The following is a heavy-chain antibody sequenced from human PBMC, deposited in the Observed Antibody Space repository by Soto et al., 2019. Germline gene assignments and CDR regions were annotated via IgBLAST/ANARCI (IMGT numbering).Heavy chain of an antibody. CDR2: ISPMFGAA. J-gene: IGHJ4*02. CDR3: AREVQVHTPAFVY. CDR1: GGTFNTYA. D-gene: IGHD3-10*01. V-gene: IGHV1-69*19. Sequence: QVQLVQSGAEMKKPGSSVKVSCQSSGGTFNTYAMNWVRQAPGQGPEWMGDISPMFGAANYAPKFQGRVTITADESTGTSYMQLSSLPSEDTALYFWAREVQVHTPAFVYWGQGPLVTVSS.